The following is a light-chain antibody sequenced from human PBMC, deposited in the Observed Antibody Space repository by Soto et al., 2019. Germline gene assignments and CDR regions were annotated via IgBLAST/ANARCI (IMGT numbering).Light chain of an antibody. CDR1: HSVSSS. CDR2: GAS. Sequence: EVVMTQSQATLSVSPGERATLSCRASHSVSSSLAWYQKKPGQDPRLLISGASTRAAGIPARFSGSGSGTEFTLTISSLQSEDFATYYCQQNNSFTITFGQGTRLDIK. V-gene: IGKV3-15*01. J-gene: IGKJ5*01. CDR3: QQNNSFTIT.